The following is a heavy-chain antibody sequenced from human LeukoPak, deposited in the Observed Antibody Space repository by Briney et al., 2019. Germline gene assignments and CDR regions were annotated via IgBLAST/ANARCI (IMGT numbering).Heavy chain of an antibody. Sequence: GASVKVSCKASGGTFSSYAISWVRQAPGQGLEWMGRIIPILGIANYAQKFQGRVTITADKSTSTAYMELRSLRSDDTAVYYCATGVVPAAFDYWGQGTLVTVSS. CDR3: ATGVVPAAFDY. CDR1: GGTFSSYA. D-gene: IGHD2-2*01. CDR2: IIPILGIA. J-gene: IGHJ4*02. V-gene: IGHV1-69*04.